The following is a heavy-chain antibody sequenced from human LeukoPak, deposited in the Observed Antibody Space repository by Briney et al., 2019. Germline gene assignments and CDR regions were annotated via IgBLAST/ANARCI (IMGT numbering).Heavy chain of an antibody. J-gene: IGHJ3*02. V-gene: IGHV1-2*02. D-gene: IGHD2-15*01. Sequence: GASVKVSCKASRYTFTGYYMHWVRQAPGQGLEWMGWINPNSGGTNYAQKFQGRVTMTRDTSISTAYMELSRLRSDDTAVYYCARDAGYCSGGSCYSNAFDIWGQGTMVTVSS. CDR3: ARDAGYCSGGSCYSNAFDI. CDR1: RYTFTGYY. CDR2: INPNSGGT.